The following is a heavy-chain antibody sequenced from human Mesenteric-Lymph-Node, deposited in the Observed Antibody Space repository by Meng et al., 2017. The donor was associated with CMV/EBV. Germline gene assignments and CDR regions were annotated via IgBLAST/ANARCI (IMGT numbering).Heavy chain of an antibody. J-gene: IGHJ4*02. V-gene: IGHV4-59*01. CDR3: ARFHYGCSGTTCYAKYFDY. Sequence: SETLSLTCTVSGGSISSYYWSWIRQPPGKGLEWIGYIYYSGSTNYNPSLMSRVTISLDRSKNHFSLKLGSVTAADTAVYFCARFHYGCSGTTCYAKYFDYWGQGTLVTVSS. CDR1: GGSISSYY. CDR2: IYYSGST. D-gene: IGHD2-2*01.